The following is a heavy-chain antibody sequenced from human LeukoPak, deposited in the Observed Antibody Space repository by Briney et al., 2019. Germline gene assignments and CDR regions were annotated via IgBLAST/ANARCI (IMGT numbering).Heavy chain of an antibody. CDR3: ARGCSSTSCYGFDY. J-gene: IGHJ4*02. CDR2: IYSAGST. CDR1: GFTVSSKY. V-gene: IGHV3-53*01. Sequence: GGSLRLSCAASGFTVSSKYVSWVRQAPGEGLGWGSVIYSAGSTYYADSVKGRFTISRDNSKNTLYLQMNSLRAEDTAVYYCARGCSSTSCYGFDYWGQGTLVTVSS. D-gene: IGHD2-2*01.